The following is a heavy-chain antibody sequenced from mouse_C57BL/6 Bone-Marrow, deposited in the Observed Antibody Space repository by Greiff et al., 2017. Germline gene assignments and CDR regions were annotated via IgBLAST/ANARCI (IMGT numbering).Heavy chain of an antibody. J-gene: IGHJ2*01. D-gene: IGHD1-1*01. CDR1: GYTFTSYG. Sequence: EVKLQESGAELVRPGSSVKMSCKTSGYTFTSYGINWVKQRPGQGLEWIGYIYIGNGYTEYNEKFKGKATLTSDTSSSTAYMQLSSLTSEDPAIYFCASHYYGSSYPLGYWGQGTTLTVSS. CDR3: ASHYYGSSYPLGY. CDR2: IYIGNGYT. V-gene: IGHV1-58*01.